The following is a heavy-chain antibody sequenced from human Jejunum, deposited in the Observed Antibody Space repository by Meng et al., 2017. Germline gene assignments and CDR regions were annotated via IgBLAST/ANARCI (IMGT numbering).Heavy chain of an antibody. D-gene: IGHD4-11*01. CDR2: IQYSGTT. CDR3: ARGNYFSSHDY. J-gene: IGHJ4*02. V-gene: IGHV4-30-4*01. CDR1: GGAITSNDEY. Sequence: QVQLQQSGPGLVKPSQTRSPTCTVSGGAITSNDEYCSWIRQPPGKGLEWIGFIQYSGTTYYSPSLKSRVTISTDTSQKQCSLEVSSVTAADSAVYYCARGNYFSSHDYWGQGTLVTVSS.